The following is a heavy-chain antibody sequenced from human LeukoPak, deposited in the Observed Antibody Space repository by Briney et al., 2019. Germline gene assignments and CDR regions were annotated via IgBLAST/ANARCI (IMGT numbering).Heavy chain of an antibody. CDR1: GYTFTSHG. D-gene: IGHD3-9*01. Sequence: ASVKVSCKASGYTFTSHGISWVRQAPGQGLEWMGWLSTYFGNTNYVQKFQGRLTMTTDTSTGTAYMELRSLRSDDTAVYYCARGLDDILTGSEDAFDIWGQGTRVTVSS. CDR3: ARGLDDILTGSEDAFDI. V-gene: IGHV1-18*04. J-gene: IGHJ3*02. CDR2: LSTYFGNT.